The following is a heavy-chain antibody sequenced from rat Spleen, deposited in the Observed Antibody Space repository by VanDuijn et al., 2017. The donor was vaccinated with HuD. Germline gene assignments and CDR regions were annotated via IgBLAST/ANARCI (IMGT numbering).Heavy chain of an antibody. J-gene: IGHJ2*01. Sequence: EVQLVETGGGLVQPGRSLKLSCVASGFTFSNYWMYWVRQAPGKGLEWVSSINPDGGRTYYPDSVKGRFTISRDNAENTVYLQMNSLRSEDTATYYCARQVQPDYWGQGVMVTVSS. CDR1: GFTFSNYW. V-gene: IGHV5-58*01. CDR2: INPDGGRT. CDR3: ARQVQPDY. D-gene: IGHD1-5*01.